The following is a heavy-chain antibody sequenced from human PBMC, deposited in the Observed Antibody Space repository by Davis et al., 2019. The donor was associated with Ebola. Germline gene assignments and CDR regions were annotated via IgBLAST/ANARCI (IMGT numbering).Heavy chain of an antibody. J-gene: IGHJ4*02. Sequence: GGSLRLSCAASGFTFSNYAMSWVRQAPGKGLQWVSAITASAGGTDYIDSVKGRFTISRDNSKNTLYLQMNSLRAEDTAVYYCARDKALLWFGELLYHTPYFDYWGQGTLVTVSS. CDR1: GFTFSNYA. CDR3: ARDKALLWFGELLYHTPYFDY. V-gene: IGHV3-23*01. CDR2: ITASAGGT. D-gene: IGHD3-10*01.